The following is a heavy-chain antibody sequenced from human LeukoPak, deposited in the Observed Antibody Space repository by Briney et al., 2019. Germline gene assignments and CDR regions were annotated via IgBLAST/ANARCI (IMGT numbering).Heavy chain of an antibody. Sequence: SETLSLTCAVYGGSFSGYYWSWIRQPPGKGLEWIGEINHSGSTNYNPSLKSRVTISVDTSKNQFSLKLSSVTAADTAVYYCARGPRYCSSTSCYLGVDYWGQGTLVTVSS. V-gene: IGHV4-34*01. J-gene: IGHJ4*02. CDR1: GGSFSGYY. CDR3: ARGPRYCSSTSCYLGVDY. CDR2: INHSGST. D-gene: IGHD2-2*01.